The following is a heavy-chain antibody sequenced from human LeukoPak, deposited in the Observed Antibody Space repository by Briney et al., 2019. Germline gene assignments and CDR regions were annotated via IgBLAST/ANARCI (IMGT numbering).Heavy chain of an antibody. Sequence: ASVKVSCKASGYTFTGYYIHWVRQAPGQGLEWMGWINPNSGDTNYAQKFQGRVTVTRDTSINTAYMDLSWLRSDDTAVYYCARVGSSGWYVHPTLDYWGQGTLVTVSS. CDR3: ARVGSSGWYVHPTLDY. CDR2: INPNSGDT. D-gene: IGHD6-19*01. J-gene: IGHJ4*02. CDR1: GYTFTGYY. V-gene: IGHV1-2*02.